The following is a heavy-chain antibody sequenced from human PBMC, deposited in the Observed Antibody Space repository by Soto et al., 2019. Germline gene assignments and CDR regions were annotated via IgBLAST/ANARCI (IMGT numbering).Heavy chain of an antibody. D-gene: IGHD3-9*01. CDR3: ATEYYDILTGYLKSGFDY. V-gene: IGHV3-30*03. CDR1: GFTFSSYG. CDR2: ISYDGSDK. Sequence: QVQLVESGGGVVQPGRSLRLSCAASGFTFSSYGIHWVRQAPGKGLEWVALISYDGSDKDYADSVKGRFTISRDNSKNTLYLPMNSLRAEDTAVYYCATEYYDILTGYLKSGFDYWGQGTLVTVSS. J-gene: IGHJ4*02.